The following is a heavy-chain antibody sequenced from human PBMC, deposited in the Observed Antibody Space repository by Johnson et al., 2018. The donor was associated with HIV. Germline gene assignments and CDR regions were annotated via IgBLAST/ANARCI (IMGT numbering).Heavy chain of an antibody. CDR2: IGTAGDT. D-gene: IGHD5-24*01. Sequence: VQLVESGGGLVQPGGSLRLSCAASGFTFSSYDMHWVRQATGKGLEWVSAIGTAGDTYYPGSVKGRLTISRENAKNSLYLQMNSLRAEDTAVYHCAREMAWEDAFDVWGQGTMVTVSS. CDR1: GFTFSSYD. CDR3: AREMAWEDAFDV. V-gene: IGHV3-13*01. J-gene: IGHJ3*01.